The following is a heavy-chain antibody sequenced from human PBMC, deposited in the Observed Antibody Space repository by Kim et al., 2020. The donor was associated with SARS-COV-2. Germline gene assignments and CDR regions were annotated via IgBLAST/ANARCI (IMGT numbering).Heavy chain of an antibody. CDR3: ASTRGSKRAPEVRFQH. J-gene: IGHJ1*01. Sequence: SETLSLTCTVSGGSISSSSYYWGWIRQPPGKGLEWIGSIYYSGSTYYNPSLKSRVTISVDTSKNQFSLKLSSVTAADTAVYYCASTRGSKRAPEVRFQHWGQGTLVTVSS. V-gene: IGHV4-39*01. D-gene: IGHD6-13*01. CDR1: GGSISSSSYY. CDR2: IYYSGST.